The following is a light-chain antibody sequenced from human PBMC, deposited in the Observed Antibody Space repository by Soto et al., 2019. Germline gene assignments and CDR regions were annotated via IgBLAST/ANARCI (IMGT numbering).Light chain of an antibody. CDR1: HDISKY. CDR3: QQYHNRPLT. V-gene: IGKV1-33*01. CDR2: DAS. Sequence: DIQMTQSPSSLSASVGDRVTITCQASHDISKYVIWYQQKPGRAPKLLIFDASVLEVGVPSRFRRSGWGTHFTFPISSLQPEDIATYYCQQYHNRPLTFGQGTRLDMK. J-gene: IGKJ5*01.